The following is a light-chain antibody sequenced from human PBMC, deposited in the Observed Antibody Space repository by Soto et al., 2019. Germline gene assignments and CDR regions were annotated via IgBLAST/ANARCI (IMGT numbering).Light chain of an antibody. CDR1: QSLLHSNGYNY. V-gene: IGKV2-28*01. Sequence: IVMTQSPLSLPVTPGEPASIPCRSSQSLLHSNGYNYLDWYLQKPGQSPQLLIYLGSNRASGVPDRFSGSGSGTDFTLRISRVEAEDVGVYYCMQALQTPPTFGQGTKVEIK. CDR3: MQALQTPPT. J-gene: IGKJ1*01. CDR2: LGS.